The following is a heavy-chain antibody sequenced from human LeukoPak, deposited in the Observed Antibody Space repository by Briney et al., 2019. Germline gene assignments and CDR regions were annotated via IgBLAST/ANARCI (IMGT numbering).Heavy chain of an antibody. CDR3: AKGGKWDVTPFDY. J-gene: IGHJ4*02. V-gene: IGHV3-23*01. Sequence: GGSLRLSCAASGFTFSSYSMHWVRQAPGKGLEWVSTISGGGGSTYYADSVKGRFTISRDNSKNTLYLQVNSLRAEDTAVYYCAKGGKWDVTPFDYWGQGTLVTVSS. D-gene: IGHD1-26*01. CDR1: GFTFSSYS. CDR2: ISGGGGST.